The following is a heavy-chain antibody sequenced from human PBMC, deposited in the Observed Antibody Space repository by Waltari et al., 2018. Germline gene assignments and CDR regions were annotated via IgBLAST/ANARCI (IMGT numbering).Heavy chain of an antibody. D-gene: IGHD2-15*01. J-gene: IGHJ4*02. CDR1: GFSFDDFA. CDR3: AKASGGGSRTLDY. CDR2: ITWNSNIK. V-gene: IGHV3-9*03. Sequence: EVQLVESGGGLVQPGRYLRLSCVASGFSFDDFAMHWVRQAPGKGLDWVSGITWNSNIKSYADSVKGRFTISRDNAKNTLYLQMNSLRAEDMALYYCAKASGGGSRTLDYWGQGTLVTVSS.